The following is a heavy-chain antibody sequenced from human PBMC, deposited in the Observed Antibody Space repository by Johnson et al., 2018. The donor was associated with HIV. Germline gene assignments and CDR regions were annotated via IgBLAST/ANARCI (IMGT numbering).Heavy chain of an antibody. CDR3: ARQNYYDSSGPCAFDI. Sequence: VQLVESGGGVVQPGRSLRLSCAASGFTFSSYGMHWVRQAPGKGLEWVAVIWYDGSNKYYVDSVKGRFTISRDNAKNSLYLQMNSLRVEDTAVYYCARQNYYDSSGPCAFDIWGQGTMVTVSS. J-gene: IGHJ3*02. CDR2: IWYDGSNK. CDR1: GFTFSSYG. D-gene: IGHD3-22*01. V-gene: IGHV3-33*01.